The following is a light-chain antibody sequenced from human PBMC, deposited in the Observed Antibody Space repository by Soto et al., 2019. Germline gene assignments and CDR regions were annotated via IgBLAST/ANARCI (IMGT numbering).Light chain of an antibody. CDR1: ESLLHSNGYNY. V-gene: IGKV2-28*01. CDR2: LGS. Sequence: DIVMTQSPLSLPVTPGEPASISCRSSESLLHSNGYNYLDWYLQKAGQRPQLLIHLGSNRASGVPDRFSGSGSGTDFTLKISRVEAEDAGVYYCMQALQTPRFGQGTKLEIK. J-gene: IGKJ2*03. CDR3: MQALQTPR.